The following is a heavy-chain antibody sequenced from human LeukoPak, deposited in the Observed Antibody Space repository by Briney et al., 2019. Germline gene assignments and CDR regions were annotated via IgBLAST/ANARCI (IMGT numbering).Heavy chain of an antibody. V-gene: IGHV3-23*01. D-gene: IGHD3-3*01. CDR3: AKPGEEDFWSGYHYFDY. CDR2: ISGSGGST. CDR1: GFTFSSYA. Sequence: GGSVRLYCAAYGFTFSSYAMSWVRQAPGKGLVWVSAISGSGGSTYYADSVRGRFTIARDNSKVSLYQQMNSLSAEDTAVYYCAKPGEEDFWSGYHYFDYWGQGTLVTVSS. J-gene: IGHJ4*02.